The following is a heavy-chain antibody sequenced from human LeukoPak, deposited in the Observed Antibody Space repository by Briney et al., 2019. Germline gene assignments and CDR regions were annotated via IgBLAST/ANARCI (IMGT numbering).Heavy chain of an antibody. D-gene: IGHD3-22*01. CDR1: GFTFSNYW. Sequence: PGGSLRLSCTASGFTFSNYWMHWVRQSPGKGLVCVARISNDGSSTGYADSVKGRFTISRDNAKNTLYLQMNSLRAEDTAVYYCARDLTYYYDSSGYYYDAFDIWGQGTMVTVSS. J-gene: IGHJ3*02. CDR2: ISNDGSST. CDR3: ARDLTYYYDSSGYYYDAFDI. V-gene: IGHV3-74*01.